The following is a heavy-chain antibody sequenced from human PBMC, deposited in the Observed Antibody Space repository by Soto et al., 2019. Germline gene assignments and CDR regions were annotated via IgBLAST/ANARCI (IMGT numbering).Heavy chain of an antibody. J-gene: IGHJ4*02. V-gene: IGHV3-7*01. D-gene: IGHD3-3*01. CDR1: GFTFSSYW. CDR3: ARDPGRPYYDFWSGYWDY. Sequence: PGGPLRLSCAASGFTFSSYWMSWVRQAPGKGLEGVANIKQDGSEKYYVDSVKGRFTISRDNAKNSLYLEMNSLRAEDTAVYYCARDPGRPYYDFWSGYWDYWGQGTLVTVSS. CDR2: IKQDGSEK.